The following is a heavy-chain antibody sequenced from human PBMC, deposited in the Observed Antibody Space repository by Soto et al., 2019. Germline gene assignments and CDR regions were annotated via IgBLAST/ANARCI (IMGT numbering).Heavy chain of an antibody. D-gene: IGHD6-19*01. CDR2: IYYSGST. J-gene: IGHJ4*02. Sequence: PSETLSLTCTVSGGSISSGDYYWSWIRQPPGKGLEWIGYIYYSGSTYYNPSLKSRVTISVDTSKNQFSLKLSSVTAADTAVYYCAREDRHSSAVFDYWGQGTLVTVSS. V-gene: IGHV4-30-4*01. CDR3: AREDRHSSAVFDY. CDR1: GGSISSGDYY.